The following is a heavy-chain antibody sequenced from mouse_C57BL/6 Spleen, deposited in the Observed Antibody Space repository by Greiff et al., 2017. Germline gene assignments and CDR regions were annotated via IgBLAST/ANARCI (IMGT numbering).Heavy chain of an antibody. CDR1: GFSLTSYA. CDR2: IWTGGGT. CDR3: ARSPLEGKGAMDY. J-gene: IGHJ4*01. D-gene: IGHD2-1*01. Sequence: VQVVESGPGLVAPSQCLSISCTVSGFSLTSYAISWVRQPPGKGLEWLGVIWTGGGTNYNSAPKSGLSISNDNTKNQVFLKMISMQTDETAGYYCARSPLEGKGAMDYWGQGTSVTVSS. V-gene: IGHV2-9-1*01.